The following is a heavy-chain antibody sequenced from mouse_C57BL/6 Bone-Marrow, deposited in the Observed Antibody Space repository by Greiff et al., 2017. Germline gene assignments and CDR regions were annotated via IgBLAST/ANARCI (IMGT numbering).Heavy chain of an antibody. J-gene: IGHJ2*01. V-gene: IGHV1-19*01. CDR3: ARWGGHYFDY. CDR2: INPYNGGT. Sequence: VQLQQSGPVLVKPGASVKMSCKASGYTFPDYYMNWVKQSHGKSLEWIGVINPYNGGTSYNQKFKGKATLTVDKSSSTAYMELNSLTSEDSAVYYCARWGGHYFDYWGQGTTLTVSS. CDR1: GYTFPDYY. D-gene: IGHD3-3*01.